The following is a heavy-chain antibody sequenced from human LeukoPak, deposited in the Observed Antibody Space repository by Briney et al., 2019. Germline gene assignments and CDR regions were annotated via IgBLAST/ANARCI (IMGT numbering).Heavy chain of an antibody. CDR3: ATGGDTAIFDFDY. CDR2: ISNSGDTV. Sequence: GGSLRPSYVDPGFTFSSNSMNWVRQAPGKRLEWVSYISNSGDTVYYADSVKGRFTISRDNAKNSLYLQMNSLRAEDTAVYYCATGGDTAIFDFDYWGQGTLVTVSS. J-gene: IGHJ4*02. CDR1: GFTFSSNS. D-gene: IGHD5-18*01. V-gene: IGHV3-48*04.